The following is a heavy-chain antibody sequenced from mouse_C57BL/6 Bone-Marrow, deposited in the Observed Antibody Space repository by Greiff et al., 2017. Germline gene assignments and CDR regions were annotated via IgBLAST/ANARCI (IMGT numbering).Heavy chain of an antibody. J-gene: IGHJ2*01. V-gene: IGHV1-53*01. D-gene: IGHD1-1*01. CDR1: GYTFTSYW. CDR3: ARLRRGSSGNY. CDR2: INPSNGGT. Sequence: VKLQQPGTELVKPGASVKLSCKASGYTFTSYWMHWVKQRPGQGLEWIGNINPSNGGTNYNEKFKSKATLTVDKSSSTAYMQLSSLTSEDAAVYYCARLRRGSSGNYWGQGTTLTVSS.